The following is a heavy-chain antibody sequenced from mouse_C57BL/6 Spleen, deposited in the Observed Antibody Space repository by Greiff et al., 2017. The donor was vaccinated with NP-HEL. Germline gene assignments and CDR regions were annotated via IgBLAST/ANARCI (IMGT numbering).Heavy chain of an antibody. CDR2: INPNYGTT. CDR3: ARGMGLGPYYFDY. D-gene: IGHD4-1*01. J-gene: IGHJ2*01. CDR1: GYSFTDYN. V-gene: IGHV1-39*01. Sequence: VQLKESGPELVKPGASVKISCKASGYSFTDYNMNWVKQSNGKSLEWIGVINPNYGTTSYNQKFKGKATLTVDQSSSTAYMQLNSLTSEDSAVYYCARGMGLGPYYFDYWGQGTTLTVSS.